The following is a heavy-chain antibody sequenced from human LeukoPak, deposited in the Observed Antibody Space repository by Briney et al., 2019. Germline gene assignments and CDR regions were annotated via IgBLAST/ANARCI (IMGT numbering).Heavy chain of an antibody. CDR1: GGSISSSSYY. Sequence: SETLSLTCTVSGGSISSSSYYWGWIRQPPGKGLEWIGSIYFSGGPYHNPSLKSRVTMSVDTSKNQFSLKLNSVTAADTAVYFCTRLLHDSRGYYYFDYWGQGTLATVSS. V-gene: IGHV4-39*01. CDR3: TRLLHDSRGYYYFDY. CDR2: IYFSGGP. D-gene: IGHD3-22*01. J-gene: IGHJ4*02.